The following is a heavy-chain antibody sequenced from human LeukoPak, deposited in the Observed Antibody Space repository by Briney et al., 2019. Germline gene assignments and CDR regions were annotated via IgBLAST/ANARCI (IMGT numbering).Heavy chain of an antibody. CDR1: GFTFSSYW. Sequence: GGSLRLSRAASGFTFSSYWMSWVRQAPGKGLEWVANIKQDGSEKYYVDSVKGRFTISRDNAKNSLYLQMNSLRAEDTAVYYCARASYYDILTGYYSGWDYYYGMDVWGQGTTVTVSS. CDR2: IKQDGSEK. J-gene: IGHJ6*02. D-gene: IGHD3-9*01. CDR3: ARASYYDILTGYYSGWDYYYGMDV. V-gene: IGHV3-7*01.